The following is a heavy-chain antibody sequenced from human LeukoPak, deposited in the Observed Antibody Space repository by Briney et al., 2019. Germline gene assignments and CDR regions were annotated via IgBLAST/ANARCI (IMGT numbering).Heavy chain of an antibody. V-gene: IGHV3-30*18. Sequence: GGSLRLSCAASGFTFSNYGMHWVRQAPGKGLEWVAVISSDGSNKYYADSVKGRFTISRDNSKNTLYLQMNSLRAEDTAVYYCAKSRSAHLAAAFDYWGQGTLVTVSS. J-gene: IGHJ4*02. D-gene: IGHD6-13*01. CDR2: ISSDGSNK. CDR1: GFTFSNYG. CDR3: AKSRSAHLAAAFDY.